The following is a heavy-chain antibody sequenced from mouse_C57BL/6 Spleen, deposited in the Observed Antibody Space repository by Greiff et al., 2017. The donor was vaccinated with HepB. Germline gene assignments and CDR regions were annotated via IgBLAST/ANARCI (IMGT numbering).Heavy chain of an antibody. CDR1: GYAFTNYL. J-gene: IGHJ2*01. Sequence: VQLQQSGAELVRPGTSVKVSCKASGYAFTNYLIEWVKQRPGQGLEWIGVINPGSGGTNYNEKLKGKATLTADKSSSNAYMQLSSLTSEYSAVYFCARGGGYFLFDYWGQGTTLTVSS. D-gene: IGHD2-3*01. CDR3: ARGGGYFLFDY. CDR2: INPGSGGT. V-gene: IGHV1-54*01.